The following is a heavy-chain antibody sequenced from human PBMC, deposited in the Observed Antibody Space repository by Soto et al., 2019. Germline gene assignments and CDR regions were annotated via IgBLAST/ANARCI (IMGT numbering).Heavy chain of an antibody. CDR1: GYTFTSYD. CDR3: ASLIMITFGGDKEVRDV. CDR2: MNPNSGNT. J-gene: IGHJ6*04. Sequence: QVQLVQSGAEVKKPGASVKVSCKASGYTFTSYDINWVRQATGQGLEWMGWMNPNSGNTGYAQKFQGRITMDKNNSLSTGYMELGSLRPDDTAMYYFASLIMITFGGDKEVRDVWGKGTTVTGSS. D-gene: IGHD3-16*01. V-gene: IGHV1-8*01.